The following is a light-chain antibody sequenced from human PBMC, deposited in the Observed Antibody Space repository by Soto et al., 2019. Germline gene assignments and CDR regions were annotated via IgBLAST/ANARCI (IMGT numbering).Light chain of an antibody. J-gene: IGKJ1*01. CDR3: KQYYHWPRT. Sequence: ELVLIASPDTMSLSPGARTPLSCRASQSVSSYLAWYQQKPGQAPRLLMYDASNRATGIPARFSGSGSGTDFTLTISSLAPDEFAVYYCKQYYHWPRTVGKGTKVDIK. CDR1: QSVSSY. V-gene: IGKV3-11*01. CDR2: DAS.